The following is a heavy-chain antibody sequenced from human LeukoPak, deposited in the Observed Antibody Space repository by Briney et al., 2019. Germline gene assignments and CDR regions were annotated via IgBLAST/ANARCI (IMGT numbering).Heavy chain of an antibody. CDR3: ARDPLDY. V-gene: IGHV3-48*02. J-gene: IGHJ4*02. CDR2: INSSTTTK. Sequence: GGSLRLSCAASGFTFSSYWMSWVRQAPGKGLEWVSYINSSTTTKYYADSMKGRVTISRDNAKNSVYLQMNSLRDEDTAVYFCARDPLDYWGQGTLVTVSS. CDR1: GFTFSSYW.